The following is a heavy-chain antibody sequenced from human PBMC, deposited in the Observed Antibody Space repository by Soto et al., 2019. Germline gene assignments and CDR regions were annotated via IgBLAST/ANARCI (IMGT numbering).Heavy chain of an antibody. J-gene: IGHJ4*02. CDR1: GGSISSSSYY. CDR2: IYYSGST. D-gene: IGHD1-26*01. CDR3: ALFGATRAPAPFDY. Sequence: QLQLQESGPGLVKPSETLSLTCTVSGGSISSSSYYWGWIRQPPGKGLEWIGSIYYSGSTYYNPSRKSRVTIAVDTAKNQFSLKLSSVTAADTAVYYCALFGATRAPAPFDYWGQGTLVTVSS. V-gene: IGHV4-39*01.